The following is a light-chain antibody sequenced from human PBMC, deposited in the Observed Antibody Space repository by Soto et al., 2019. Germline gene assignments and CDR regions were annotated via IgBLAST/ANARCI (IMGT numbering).Light chain of an antibody. Sequence: EIVLTQSPATLSLSPGERATLSCRASQSVSSYLAWYQQKPGQAPRLLIYDASTRATGIPARFSGSGSGTDFTLTISSLEPEEFAVYYCQQRSNFTFGQGTRLEIK. J-gene: IGKJ5*01. CDR3: QQRSNFT. CDR2: DAS. V-gene: IGKV3-11*01. CDR1: QSVSSY.